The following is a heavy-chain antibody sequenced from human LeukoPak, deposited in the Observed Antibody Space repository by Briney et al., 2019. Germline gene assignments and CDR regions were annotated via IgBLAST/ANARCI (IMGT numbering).Heavy chain of an antibody. V-gene: IGHV4-39*07. CDR1: GGSISSSSYY. D-gene: IGHD2-15*01. J-gene: IGHJ6*03. CDR3: ARGRWDIVVVVAATHYYYYMDV. Sequence: SETLSLTCTVSGGSISSSSYYWGWIRQPPGKGLEWIGSIYYSGSTYYNPSLKSRVTISVDTSKNQFSLKLSSVTAADTAVYYCARGRWDIVVVVAATHYYYYMDVWGKGTTVTVSS. CDR2: IYYSGST.